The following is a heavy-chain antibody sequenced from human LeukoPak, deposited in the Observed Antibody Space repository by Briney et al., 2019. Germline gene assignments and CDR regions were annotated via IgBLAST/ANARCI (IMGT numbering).Heavy chain of an antibody. CDR2: ITHSGST. Sequence: SETLSLTCAAYGGSFRGYYWSWIRQPPGKGLGWIGEITHSGSTNYNPSLKSRDTISVDTSKNKISPKMSSVTAADTAVYYCARGRYSYGYRWWYFDLWGRGTLVTVSS. CDR1: GGSFRGYY. D-gene: IGHD5-18*01. V-gene: IGHV4-34*01. J-gene: IGHJ2*01. CDR3: ARGRYSYGYRWWYFDL.